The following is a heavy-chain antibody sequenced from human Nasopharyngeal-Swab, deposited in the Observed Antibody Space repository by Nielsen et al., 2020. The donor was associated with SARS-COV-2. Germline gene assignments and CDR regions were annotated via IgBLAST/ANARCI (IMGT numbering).Heavy chain of an antibody. V-gene: IGHV3-74*01. CDR3: ARVRRLRRGGYYFDY. D-gene: IGHD3-10*01. CDR2: INSDGSST. CDR1: GFTFSSYW. Sequence: GGSLRLSCAASGFTFSSYWMHWVRQAPGKGLVWVSRINSDGSSTSYADSVKGRFTISRDNAKNTLYLQMNSLRAEDTAVYYCARVRRLRRGGYYFDYWGQGTLVTVSS. J-gene: IGHJ4*02.